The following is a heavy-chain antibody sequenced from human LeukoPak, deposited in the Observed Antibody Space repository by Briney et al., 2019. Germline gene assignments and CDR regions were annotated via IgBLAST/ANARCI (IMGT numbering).Heavy chain of an antibody. Sequence: ASVKVSCKASGYTFTSYGISWVRQAPGQGLEWMGWISAYNGNTNYAQKLQGRVTMTTDTSTSTAYMELRSLRSDDTAVYYCARDPRDCSGGSCYYDYWGQGTLVTVSS. CDR1: GYTFTSYG. CDR3: ARDPRDCSGGSCYYDY. CDR2: ISAYNGNT. J-gene: IGHJ4*02. V-gene: IGHV1-18*01. D-gene: IGHD2-15*01.